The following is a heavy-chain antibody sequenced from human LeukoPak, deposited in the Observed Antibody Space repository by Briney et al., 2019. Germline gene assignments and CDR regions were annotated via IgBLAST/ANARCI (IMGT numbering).Heavy chain of an antibody. CDR2: MNPNSGNT. V-gene: IGHV1-8*01. CDR1: GYSENFYG. D-gene: IGHD3-9*01. Sequence: ASVKVSCKTSGYSENFYGITWVRQATGQGLEWMGWMNPNSGNTGYAQKFQGRVTITRNTSISTAYMELSSLRSEDTAVYYCARRRARYFDWLWYDAFDIWGQGTMVTVSS. CDR3: ARRRARYFDWLWYDAFDI. J-gene: IGHJ3*02.